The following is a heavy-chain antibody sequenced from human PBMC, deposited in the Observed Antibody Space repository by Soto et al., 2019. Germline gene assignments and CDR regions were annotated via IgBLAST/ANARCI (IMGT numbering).Heavy chain of an antibody. CDR1: GYTFTSYD. D-gene: IGHD6-19*01. Sequence: ASVKVSCKASGYTFTSYDIVWVRQAPGQGLEWMGWISPYSGETRYAEKFQDRVTLTTDTSTKTAYMDLRNLKSDDTAVYWCARGPVAGSDFWGQGTLVTVSS. J-gene: IGHJ4*02. V-gene: IGHV1-18*04. CDR2: ISPYSGET. CDR3: ARGPVAGSDF.